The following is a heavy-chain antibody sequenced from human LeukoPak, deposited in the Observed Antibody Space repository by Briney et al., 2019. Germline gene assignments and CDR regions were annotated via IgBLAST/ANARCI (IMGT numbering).Heavy chain of an antibody. CDR3: ARDLTAMVPDY. CDR2: IYHSGST. D-gene: IGHD5-18*01. Sequence: MASETLSLTCTVSGGSMIRTDYYWGWIRQPPGKGLEWIGSIYHSGSTYYNPSLKSRVTISVDTSKNQFSLKLSSVTAADTAVYYCARDLTAMVPDYWGQGTLVTVSS. V-gene: IGHV4-39*07. J-gene: IGHJ4*02. CDR1: GGSMIRTDYY.